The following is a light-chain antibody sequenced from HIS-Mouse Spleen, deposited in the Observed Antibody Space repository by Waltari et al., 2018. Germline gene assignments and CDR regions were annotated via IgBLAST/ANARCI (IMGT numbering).Light chain of an antibody. Sequence: SYELTQPPSVSVSPGQTARITCSGDALPKKSAYWYQQKSGQAPVLVIYEDSKRPPGIPDRLAGSSSGTMATWTIDGTQVTDVEDYYCYSTDSSGNHRVFGGGTKLTVL. CDR3: YSTDSSGNHRV. V-gene: IGLV3-10*03. J-gene: IGLJ2*01. CDR2: EDS. CDR1: ALPKKS.